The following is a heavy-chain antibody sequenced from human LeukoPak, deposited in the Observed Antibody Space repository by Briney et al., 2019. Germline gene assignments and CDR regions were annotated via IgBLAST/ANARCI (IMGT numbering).Heavy chain of an antibody. CDR2: IYYCGST. J-gene: IGHJ4*02. D-gene: IGHD3-9*01. V-gene: IGHV4-30-4*01. CDR3: ARADILTGYYHDY. CDR1: GGSISSGDYY. Sequence: PSETLSLTCTVSGGSISSGDYYWSWIRQPPGKGLEWIGYIYYCGSTYYNPSLKSRVTISVDTSKSQFSLKLSSVTAADTAVYYCARADILTGYYHDYWGQGTLVTVSS.